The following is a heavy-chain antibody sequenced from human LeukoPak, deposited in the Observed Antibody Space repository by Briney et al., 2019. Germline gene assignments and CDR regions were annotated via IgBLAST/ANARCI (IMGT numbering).Heavy chain of an antibody. CDR2: IYPGESET. Sequence: GESPKISCKGSGYTFTSYWIGWVRQMPGTGLEWVGIIYPGESETRYSPSFQGQVTISADKSISTAYLQWDSLKASDTAMYYCARKTSGYYLHWYFDLRGRGTLVTVSS. CDR3: ARKTSGYYLHWYFDL. CDR1: GYTFTSYW. V-gene: IGHV5-51*01. J-gene: IGHJ2*01. D-gene: IGHD3-22*01.